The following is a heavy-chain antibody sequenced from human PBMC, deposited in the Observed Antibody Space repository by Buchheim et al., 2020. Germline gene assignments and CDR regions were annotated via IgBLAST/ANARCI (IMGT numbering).Heavy chain of an antibody. Sequence: QVQLVESGGGLVKPGGSLRLSCAASGFTFSNYYMSWIRQAPGKGLEWVAYISSSGSAIYYADSVKGRFTVSRYNGRNSLYLQMNSLRAEDTAVYYCARVAYDSSGRYYEEFDYWGQGTL. V-gene: IGHV3-11*01. J-gene: IGHJ4*02. CDR2: ISSSGSAI. D-gene: IGHD3-22*01. CDR3: ARVAYDSSGRYYEEFDY. CDR1: GFTFSNYY.